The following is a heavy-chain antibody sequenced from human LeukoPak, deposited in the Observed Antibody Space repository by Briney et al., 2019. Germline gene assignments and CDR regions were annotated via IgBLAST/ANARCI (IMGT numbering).Heavy chain of an antibody. V-gene: IGHV3-33*05. Sequence: FXFXTYGMHWVRQAPGXGLXWVAVISYDATNRXYADSVKGRFTISRDNAKNSLYLQMNSLRAEDTAVYYWXXGXXXXXXCXXXAGXAAXGXXAXXIWGQGTXVTVSS. J-gene: IGHJ3*02. CDR1: FXFXTYG. D-gene: IGHD6-13*01. CDR3: XXGXXXXXXCXXXAGXAAXGXXAXXI. CDR2: ISYDATNR.